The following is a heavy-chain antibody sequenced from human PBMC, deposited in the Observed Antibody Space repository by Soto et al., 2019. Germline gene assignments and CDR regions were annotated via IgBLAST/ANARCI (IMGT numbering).Heavy chain of an antibody. CDR3: AISSGVVVPAAIRGDAFDI. CDR1: GGSISSSSYY. Sequence: KPSETLSLTCTVSGGSISSSSYYWVWIRQPPGKGLEWIGSIYYSGSTYYNPSLKSRVTISVDTSKNQFSLKLSSVTAADTAVYYCAISSGVVVPAAIRGDAFDIWGQGTMVTVSS. D-gene: IGHD2-2*02. J-gene: IGHJ3*02. CDR2: IYYSGST. V-gene: IGHV4-39*01.